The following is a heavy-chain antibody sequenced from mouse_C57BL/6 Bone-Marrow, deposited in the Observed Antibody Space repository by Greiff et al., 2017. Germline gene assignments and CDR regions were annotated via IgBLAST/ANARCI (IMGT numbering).Heavy chain of an antibody. Sequence: VQLQQPGAELVKPGASVKMSCKASGYTFTSYWITWVKQRPGQGLEWIGDIYPGSGSTNYNEKFKSKATLTVDTSSSTAYMQLSSLASEDSAVYYCARGRYDGYFAWFAYWGQGTLVTVAA. CDR2: IYPGSGST. J-gene: IGHJ3*01. CDR3: ARGRYDGYFAWFAY. V-gene: IGHV1-55*01. CDR1: GYTFTSYW. D-gene: IGHD2-3*01.